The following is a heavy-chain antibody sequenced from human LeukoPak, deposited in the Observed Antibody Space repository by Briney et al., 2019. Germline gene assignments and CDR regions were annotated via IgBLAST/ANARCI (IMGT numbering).Heavy chain of an antibody. V-gene: IGHV3-23*01. CDR1: GFIFNTHA. Sequence: GGSLRLSCAASGFIFNTHAMAWVRQAPGKGLEWVSAISESGDGTYYGASVKGRFTVSRDNSKNTLYLQMNSLSAEDTAVYYCVKKRTGLTYPFDYWGQGALVTVSS. CDR3: VKKRTGLTYPFDY. CDR2: ISESGDGT. J-gene: IGHJ4*02. D-gene: IGHD1/OR15-1a*01.